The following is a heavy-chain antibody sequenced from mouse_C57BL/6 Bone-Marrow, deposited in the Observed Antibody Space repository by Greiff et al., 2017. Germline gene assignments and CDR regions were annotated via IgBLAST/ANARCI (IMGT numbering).Heavy chain of an antibody. CDR2: ISSGGDYI. Sequence: EVQLVESGEGLVKPGGSLKLSCAASGFTFSSYAMSWVRQTPEKRLEWVAYISSGGDYIYYADTVKGRYPISRDNDRTTLDLQMSRLKSEDTDMDYCTRDYSNYEREMDYWGQGTSVTVSS. CDR1: GFTFSSYA. V-gene: IGHV5-9-1*02. J-gene: IGHJ4*01. D-gene: IGHD2-5*01. CDR3: TRDYSNYEREMDY.